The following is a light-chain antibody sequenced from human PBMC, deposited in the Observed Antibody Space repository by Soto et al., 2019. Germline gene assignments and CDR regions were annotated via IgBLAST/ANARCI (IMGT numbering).Light chain of an antibody. CDR1: QSISSY. CDR2: AAS. J-gene: IGKJ4*02. Sequence: DIQMTQSPASLSASVGDRVTITCRASQSISSYLNWYQQKPGKAPKLLIYAASSLQSGVPSRFSGSGSGTEFTLTISSLQPDDFATYYCQQHADYPITFGGGTKVDIK. CDR3: QQHADYPIT. V-gene: IGKV1-39*01.